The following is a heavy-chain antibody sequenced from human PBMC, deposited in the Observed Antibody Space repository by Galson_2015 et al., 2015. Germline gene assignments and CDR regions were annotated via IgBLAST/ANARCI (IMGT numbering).Heavy chain of an antibody. Sequence: SLRLSCAASGFTFSSYSMNWVRQAPGKGLEWVSYISSSSSTIYYADSVKGRFTISRDNAKNSLYLQMNSLRAEDTAVYYCAIRGYSRNYYCGMDVWGQGTTVTVSS. CDR2: ISSSSSTI. V-gene: IGHV3-48*01. J-gene: IGHJ6*02. D-gene: IGHD6-13*01. CDR3: AIRGYSRNYYCGMDV. CDR1: GFTFSSYS.